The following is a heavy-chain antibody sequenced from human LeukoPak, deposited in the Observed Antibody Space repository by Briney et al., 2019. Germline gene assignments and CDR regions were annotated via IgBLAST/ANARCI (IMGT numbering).Heavy chain of an antibody. CDR2: ISSNGGST. Sequence: GGSLRLSCAASGFTFSSYAMHWVRQAPGKGLEYVSAISSNGGSTYYANSVKGRFTISRDNSKNTLYLQMGSLRAEDMAVYYCARDPGLLWFGESRYFDLWGRGTLVTVSS. CDR3: ARDPGLLWFGESRYFDL. D-gene: IGHD3-10*01. J-gene: IGHJ2*01. CDR1: GFTFSSYA. V-gene: IGHV3-64*01.